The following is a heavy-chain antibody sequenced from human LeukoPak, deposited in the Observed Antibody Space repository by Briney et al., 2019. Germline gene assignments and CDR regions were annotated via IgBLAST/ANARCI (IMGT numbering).Heavy chain of an antibody. J-gene: IGHJ5*02. Sequence: SETLSLTCTVSGGSISSYCWSWIRQPPGKGLEWIGYIYYSGSTNYNPSLKSRVTISVDTSKNQFSLKLSSVTAADTAVYYCARHRSYSSSWYGMNWFDPWGQGTLVTVSS. CDR2: IYYSGST. CDR3: ARHRSYSSSWYGMNWFDP. D-gene: IGHD6-13*01. CDR1: GGSISSYC. V-gene: IGHV4-59*08.